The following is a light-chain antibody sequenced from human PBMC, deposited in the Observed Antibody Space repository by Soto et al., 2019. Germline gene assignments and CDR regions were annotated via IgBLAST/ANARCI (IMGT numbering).Light chain of an antibody. CDR1: QSLAYIDGNTY. J-gene: IGKJ2*01. CDR3: IQTTHCPPYT. CDR2: YVS. Sequence: DVVMTQSPLSLPVTLGQPASISCRSSQSLAYIDGNTYLTWFHQRQGQSPRRLIYYVSNRDSGVPDRFSGSGSGTDFTLKISRVEAADVGIYYCIQTTHCPPYTFGQGTKLEIK. V-gene: IGKV2-30*01.